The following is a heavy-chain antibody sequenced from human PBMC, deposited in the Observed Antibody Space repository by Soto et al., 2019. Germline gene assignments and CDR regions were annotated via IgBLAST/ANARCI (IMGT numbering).Heavy chain of an antibody. CDR3: LRDPYSSRHGSLRGGYGMDV. Sequence: PSETLSLTCSVSGGSISSNYWSWIRQPPGKGLEWIGYIYYSGSTNYNPSLKSRVTISADTSKNQFSLKLITVTAADTAVYYFLRDPYSSRHGSLRGGYGMDVWGQGTTVTVSS. CDR1: GGSISSNY. V-gene: IGHV4-59*01. D-gene: IGHD6-13*01. CDR2: IYYSGST. J-gene: IGHJ6*02.